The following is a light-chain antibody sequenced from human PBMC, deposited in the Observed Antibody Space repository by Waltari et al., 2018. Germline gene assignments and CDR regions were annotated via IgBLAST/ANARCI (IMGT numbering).Light chain of an antibody. J-gene: IGKJ2*01. V-gene: IGKV3-15*01. CDR3: QQYNYWYT. Sequence: EIVMTQSTATLSVYPGERATLSCRASQSVSNNFAWYQQKPGQAPRLLIYDASTRANGIPGRFSGSWSGTEFTLIISSLQSEDFAVYFCQQYNYWYTFGQGTKLEIK. CDR2: DAS. CDR1: QSVSNN.